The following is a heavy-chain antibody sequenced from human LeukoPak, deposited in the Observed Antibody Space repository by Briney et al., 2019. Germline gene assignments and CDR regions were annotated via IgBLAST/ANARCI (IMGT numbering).Heavy chain of an antibody. CDR3: ARVATDDSGFDY. CDR2: IYYSGST. V-gene: IGHV4-30-4*08. J-gene: IGHJ4*02. Sequence: SETLSLTCTVSGGSISSGDYYWSWIRQPPGKGLEWIGYIYYSGSTYYNPSLKSRVTISVDTSKNQFSLKLSSVTAADTAVYYCARVATDDSGFDYWGQGTLVTVSS. D-gene: IGHD3-10*01. CDR1: GGSISSGDYY.